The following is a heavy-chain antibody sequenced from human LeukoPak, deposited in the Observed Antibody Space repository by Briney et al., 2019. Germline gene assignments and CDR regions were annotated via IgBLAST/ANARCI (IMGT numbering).Heavy chain of an antibody. CDR1: GFTFSAYG. CDR2: IRYDGSNK. D-gene: IGHD1-26*01. CDR3: ARDWVGVTAFDY. Sequence: GGSLRLSCAASGFTFSAYGMHWVRQAPGKGLEWVSFIRYDGSNKYYAGSVKGRFTISRDNSKNTLYLQMNSLRAEDTAVYYCARDWVGVTAFDYWGQGTLVTVSS. J-gene: IGHJ4*02. V-gene: IGHV3-30*02.